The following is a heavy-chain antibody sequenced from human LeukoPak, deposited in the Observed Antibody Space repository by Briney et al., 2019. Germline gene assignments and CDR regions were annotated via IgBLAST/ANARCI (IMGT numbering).Heavy chain of an antibody. CDR3: ARDRRTSTGPDY. J-gene: IGHJ4*02. V-gene: IGHV3-30-3*01. CDR2: ISYDGSNK. CDR1: GFTFSSYA. D-gene: IGHD2-2*01. Sequence: GGSLRLSCAASGFTFSSYAMHWVRQAPGKGLEWVAVISYDGSNKYYADSVKGRFTISRDNAKNSLYLQMNSLRAEDTAVYYCARDRRTSTGPDYWGQGTLVTVSS.